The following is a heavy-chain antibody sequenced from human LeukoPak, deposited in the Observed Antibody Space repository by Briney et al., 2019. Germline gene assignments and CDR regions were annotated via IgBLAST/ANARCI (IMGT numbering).Heavy chain of an antibody. CDR1: GFTLSDYY. J-gene: IGHJ4*02. D-gene: IGHD6-19*01. V-gene: IGHV3-11*03. CDR3: ARFSSGWYYFDY. CDR2: ISSRSSHT. Sequence: KTGGSLRLSCAASGFTLSDYYMSWIRQAPGKGLEWVSYISSRSSHTNYADSVKGRFTISRNNAKNSLYLQMNSLRAEDTAVYYCARFSSGWYYFDYWGQGTLVTVSS.